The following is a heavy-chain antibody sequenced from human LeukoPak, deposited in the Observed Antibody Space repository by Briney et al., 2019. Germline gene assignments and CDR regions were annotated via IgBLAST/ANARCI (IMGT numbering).Heavy chain of an antibody. V-gene: IGHV3-49*04. J-gene: IGHJ4*02. CDR3: TRAPTGGDY. CDR2: IRGKAYGGTT. D-gene: IGHD1-1*01. CDR1: GFTFGDYA. Sequence: GGSLRLSCTASGFTFGDYAMSWVRQAPGKGLEWVGVIRGKAYGGTTEYAASVKGRFTISRDDSKSIAYLQMNSLRTEDTAVYYWTRAPTGGDYWGQGNLVTVSS.